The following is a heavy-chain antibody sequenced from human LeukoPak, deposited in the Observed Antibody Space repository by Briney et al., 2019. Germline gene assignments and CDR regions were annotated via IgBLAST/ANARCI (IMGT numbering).Heavy chain of an antibody. CDR1: GFTVSSNY. Sequence: PGGSLRLSCAASGFTVSSNYMSWVRQAPGKGLEWVSVIYSGGSTYDADSVKGRFTISRDNSKNTLYLQMNSLRAEDTAVYYCARCSSSYYYYYYMDVWGKGTTVTVSS. J-gene: IGHJ6*03. CDR3: ARCSSSYYYYYYMDV. V-gene: IGHV3-53*01. D-gene: IGHD6-13*01. CDR2: IYSGGST.